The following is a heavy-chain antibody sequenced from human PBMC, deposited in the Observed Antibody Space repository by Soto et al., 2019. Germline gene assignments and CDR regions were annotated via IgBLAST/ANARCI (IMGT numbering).Heavy chain of an antibody. J-gene: IGHJ4*02. CDR3: ARYSGKYEGPIDY. CDR2: ISYDGSNK. CDR1: GFTFSHYG. Sequence: QVQLVESGGGVVQPGRSLRLSCAASGFTFSHYGIHWVRQAPGKGLERLAVISYDGSNKHYADSVKGRFTVSRDNSKNTLYLQMNSLRDEDTAVYFCARYSGKYEGPIDYWGQGTLVTVSS. D-gene: IGHD1-26*01. V-gene: IGHV3-30*03.